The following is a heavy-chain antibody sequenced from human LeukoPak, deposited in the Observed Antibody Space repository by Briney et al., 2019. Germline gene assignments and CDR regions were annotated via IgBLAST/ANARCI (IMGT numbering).Heavy chain of an antibody. CDR1: GFTFSDYY. J-gene: IGHJ5*02. V-gene: IGHV3-11*01. CDR3: ARDSTSVGAFDP. CDR2: ISSSGSTK. Sequence: GGSLRLSCAASGFTFSDYYMSWIRQAPGKGLEWVSYISSSGSTKYYADSVKGRFTVSRDNAKNPLDLQMNSLRADDTAVYYCARDSTSVGAFDPWGQGALVTVSS.